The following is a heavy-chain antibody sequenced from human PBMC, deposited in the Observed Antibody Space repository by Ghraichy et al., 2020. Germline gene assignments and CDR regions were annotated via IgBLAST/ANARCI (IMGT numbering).Heavy chain of an antibody. V-gene: IGHV3-7*03. CDR3: ARLVVRGVIITYVAFDI. CDR2: IKQDGSEK. J-gene: IGHJ3*02. Sequence: GVLNISCAASGFTFSSYWMSWVRQAPGKGLEWVANIKQDGSEKYYVDSVKGRFTISRDNAKNSLYLQMNSLRAEDTAVYYCARLVVRGVIITYVAFDIWGQGTMVTVSS. CDR1: GFTFSSYW. D-gene: IGHD3-10*01.